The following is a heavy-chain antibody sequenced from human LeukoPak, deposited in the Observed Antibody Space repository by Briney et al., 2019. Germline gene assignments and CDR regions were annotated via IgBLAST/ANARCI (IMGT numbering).Heavy chain of an antibody. Sequence: GGSLRLSCNASGFSFSGHWMHWARQLPGEGLVWVSRISPTGSTTSYADSVKGRFTVSRDNAKNTLYLQVNNLGAEDTAVYYCARGPNSNWSGLDFWGQGTLVTVSS. CDR1: GFSFSGHW. D-gene: IGHD6-6*01. V-gene: IGHV3-74*01. CDR2: ISPTGSTT. J-gene: IGHJ4*02. CDR3: ARGPNSNWSGLDF.